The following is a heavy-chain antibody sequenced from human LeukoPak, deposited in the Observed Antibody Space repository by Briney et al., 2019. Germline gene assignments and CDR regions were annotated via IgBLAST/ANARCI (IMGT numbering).Heavy chain of an antibody. J-gene: IGHJ4*02. CDR2: IYTSGST. CDR1: GGSISSGSYY. D-gene: IGHD3-3*01. V-gene: IGHV4-61*02. Sequence: SETLSLTCTVSGGSISSGSYYWSWIRQPAGKGLEWIGRIYTSGSTNYNPSLKSRVTISVDTSKNQFSLKLSSVTAADTAVYYCARGGQKGLRCLEWLPSPFHYWGQGTLVTVSS. CDR3: ARGGQKGLRCLEWLPSPFHY.